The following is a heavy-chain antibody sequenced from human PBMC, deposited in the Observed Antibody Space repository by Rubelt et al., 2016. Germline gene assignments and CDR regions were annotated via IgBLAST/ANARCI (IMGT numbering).Heavy chain of an antibody. Sequence: SGSTNYNPSLKSRVTISVDKSKNQFSLKLSSVTAADTAVYYCARGPRMIKPNVESYYYYGMDVWGQGTTVTVSS. V-gene: IGHV4-4*02. CDR3: ARGPRMIKPNVESYYYYGMDV. CDR2: SGST. D-gene: IGHD3-16*01. J-gene: IGHJ6*02.